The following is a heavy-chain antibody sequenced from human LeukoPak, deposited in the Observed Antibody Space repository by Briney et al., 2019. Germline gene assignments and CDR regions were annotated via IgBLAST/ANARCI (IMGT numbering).Heavy chain of an antibody. CDR2: IYPGDSDT. CDR3: ARSKYSDYGGAFDI. V-gene: IGHV5-51*01. J-gene: IGHJ3*02. CDR1: GYSFTSYW. D-gene: IGHD5-12*01. Sequence: GESLKISCKGSGYSFTSYWVGWVRQMPGKGLEWMGIIYPGDSDTRYSPSFQGQVTMSADKSISTAYLQWSSLEASDTAMYYCARSKYSDYGGAFDIWGQGTMVTVSS.